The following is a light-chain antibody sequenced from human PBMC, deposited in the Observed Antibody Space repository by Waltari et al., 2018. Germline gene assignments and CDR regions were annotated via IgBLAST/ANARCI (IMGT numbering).Light chain of an antibody. J-gene: IGKJ1*01. CDR1: QSVGRS. Sequence: EIVLTQSPGTLSLSPGERVTLSCRASQSVGRSLAWYQQKPGQAARLLLYDASSRATGIPDRFSGSGSGTDFSLTISRLEPEDFAVYYCQMYRSLPATFGQGTKVEIK. CDR3: QMYRSLPAT. CDR2: DAS. V-gene: IGKV3-20*01.